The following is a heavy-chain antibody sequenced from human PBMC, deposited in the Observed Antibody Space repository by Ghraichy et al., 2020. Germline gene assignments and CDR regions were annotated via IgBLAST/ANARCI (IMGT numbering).Heavy chain of an antibody. CDR3: ARAPYDDDGFYDDGFDI. J-gene: IGHJ3*02. CDR1: GGTISSGSYS. Sequence: SETLSLTCAVSGGTISSGSYSWSWIRQRPGKGLDWIVSIYHSGITYYNPSLKSRVTISLDSSKNQFSLKLSSVTAADTAVYYCARAPYDDDGFYDDGFDIWGQGTMFTVSS. V-gene: IGHV4-30-2*01. D-gene: IGHD3-22*01. CDR2: IYHSGIT.